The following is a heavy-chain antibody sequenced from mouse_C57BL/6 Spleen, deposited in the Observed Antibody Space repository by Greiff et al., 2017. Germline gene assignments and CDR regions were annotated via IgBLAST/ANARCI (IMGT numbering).Heavy chain of an antibody. J-gene: IGHJ4*01. CDR2: IYPSDSET. Sequence: QVQLKQPGAELVRPGSSVKLSCKASGYTFTSYWMDWVKQRPGQGLEWIGNIYPSDSETHYNQKFKDKATLTVDKSSSTAYMQLSSLTSEDSAVYYCARGGITTVVATDAMDYWGQGTSVTVSS. V-gene: IGHV1-61*01. D-gene: IGHD1-1*01. CDR1: GYTFTSYW. CDR3: ARGGITTVVATDAMDY.